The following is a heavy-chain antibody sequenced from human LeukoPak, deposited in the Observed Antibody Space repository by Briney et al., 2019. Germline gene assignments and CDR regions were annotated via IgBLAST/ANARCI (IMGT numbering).Heavy chain of an antibody. D-gene: IGHD2-21*02. CDR1: GGSISSSSYY. J-gene: IGHJ4*02. Sequence: SETLSLTCTVSGGSISSSSYYWGCIRQPPGKGLEWIGSIYYSGSTYYNPSLKSRVTISLDTSKNQFSLRLKSVTAADTAVYYCARQEYGGGDCFEDNWGQGTLVTVSS. CDR3: ARQEYGGGDCFEDN. CDR2: IYYSGST. V-gene: IGHV4-39*01.